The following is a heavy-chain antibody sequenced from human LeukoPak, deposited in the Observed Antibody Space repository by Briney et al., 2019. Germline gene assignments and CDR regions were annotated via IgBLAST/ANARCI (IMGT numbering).Heavy chain of an antibody. CDR1: GFTFGDYA. CDR2: IRSKAYGGTT. V-gene: IGHV3-49*04. Sequence: GGSLRLSCTGSGFTFGDYAVIWVRQAPGRGLEWVGFIRSKAYGGTTEYAASVKGRFTISRDDSKSIAYLQMDSLKTEDTAVYYCARDYGGYKGDYWGQGTLVTVSS. D-gene: IGHD4-17*01. J-gene: IGHJ4*02. CDR3: ARDYGGYKGDY.